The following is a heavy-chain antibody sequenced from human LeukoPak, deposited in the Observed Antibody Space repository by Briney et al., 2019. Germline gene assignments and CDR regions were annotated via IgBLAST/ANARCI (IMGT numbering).Heavy chain of an antibody. J-gene: IGHJ4*02. CDR1: GYSISSGYY. D-gene: IGHD3-22*01. V-gene: IGHV4-38-2*01. Sequence: SETLSLTCDVSGYSISSGYYWAWIRQTPGKGLQYIGMIYSTGDAYYSPSLKSRVTMSVDTPKNQFSLQLTSVTGADTAIYYCARVLYDTRTFDYWGQGTLVTVSS. CDR2: IYSTGDA. CDR3: ARVLYDTRTFDY.